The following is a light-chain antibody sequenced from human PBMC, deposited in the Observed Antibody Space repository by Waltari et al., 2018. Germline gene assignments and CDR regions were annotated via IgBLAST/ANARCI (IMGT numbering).Light chain of an antibody. CDR1: NIGSKS. Sequence: SYVLTQPPSVSVAPGKTAAITCGGNNIGSKSVHWYQQKPGQAPVLVIYNDSDRPSGIPERFSGSNSGNTATLTISRVEAGDEADDYCQVWDSSSDHPVFGSGTKVTVL. CDR3: QVWDSSSDHPV. CDR2: NDS. V-gene: IGLV3-21*04. J-gene: IGLJ6*01.